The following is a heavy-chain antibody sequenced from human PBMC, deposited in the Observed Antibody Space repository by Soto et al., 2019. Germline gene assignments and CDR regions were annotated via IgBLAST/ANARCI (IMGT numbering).Heavy chain of an antibody. Sequence: QVQLEQSGAEVKKPGSSVKVSCKASEGTFSCFTISWVRQAPGQGLEWMGRIIPILGMANYTQKFQGRVTITADKSTSTAYMELSSLRSEDTAVYYCARGSGSGWGFDYWGQGTLVTVSS. CDR3: ARGSGSGWGFDY. D-gene: IGHD6-19*01. CDR2: IIPILGMA. CDR1: EGTFSCFT. V-gene: IGHV1-69*02. J-gene: IGHJ4*02.